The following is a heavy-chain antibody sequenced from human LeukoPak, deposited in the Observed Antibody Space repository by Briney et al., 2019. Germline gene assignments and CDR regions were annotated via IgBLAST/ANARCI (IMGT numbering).Heavy chain of an antibody. CDR3: ASKYGDYAFDI. D-gene: IGHD4-17*01. J-gene: IGHJ3*02. CDR1: GGSISSGDYY. V-gene: IGHV4-30-4*01. Sequence: SQTLSLTSTVSGGSISSGDYYWSWIRQPPGKGLEWIGYIYYSGSTYYNPSLKSRVTTSVDTSKNQFSLKLSSVTAADTAVYYCASKYGDYAFDIWGQGTMVTVSS. CDR2: IYYSGST.